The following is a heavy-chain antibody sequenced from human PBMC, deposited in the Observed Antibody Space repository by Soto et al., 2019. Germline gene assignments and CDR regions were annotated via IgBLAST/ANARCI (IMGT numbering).Heavy chain of an antibody. D-gene: IGHD6-19*01. CDR2: IKSKIDGEAT. J-gene: IGHJ4*02. Sequence: KPGGSLRLSCVASGLPFRNAWMSWVRQAPGKGLEWVGRIKSKIDGEATDYAAPVKGRFTISRDDLKNTLYLHMNSLKIEDTGVYFCTTPPSGWNDYWGQGSQVTVSS. CDR1: GLPFRNAW. CDR3: TTPPSGWNDY. V-gene: IGHV3-15*01.